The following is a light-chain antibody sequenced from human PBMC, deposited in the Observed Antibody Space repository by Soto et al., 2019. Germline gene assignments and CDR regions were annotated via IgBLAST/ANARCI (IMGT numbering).Light chain of an antibody. V-gene: IGKV3-11*01. CDR1: RSISSY. CDR2: DAS. CDR3: QPRSNWPPVT. Sequence: EIVLTQSPATLSLSPGERATLSCRDSRSISSYLAWYQQKPGQAPRLLIYDASNRATGIPARFSGSGSGTDFTLTISSPEPEDFAIYYCQPRSNWPPVTFGGGTKVEIK. J-gene: IGKJ4*01.